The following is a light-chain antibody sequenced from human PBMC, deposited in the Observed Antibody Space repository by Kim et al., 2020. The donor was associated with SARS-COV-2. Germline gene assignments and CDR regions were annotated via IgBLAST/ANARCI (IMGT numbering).Light chain of an antibody. CDR1: SSDLGGYNF. CDR3: SSYAGTNNFYV. J-gene: IGLJ1*01. V-gene: IGLV2-8*01. CDR2: DVN. Sequence: VTISWTVTSSDLGGYNFGSWHQQHPGKAPKLIIYDVNKRPSGVPNRFSGSKSGNTASLTVSVLQAEDEADYYCSSYAGTNNFYVFGTGTKVTVL.